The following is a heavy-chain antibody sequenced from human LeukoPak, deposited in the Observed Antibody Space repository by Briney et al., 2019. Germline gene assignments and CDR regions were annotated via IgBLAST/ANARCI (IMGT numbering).Heavy chain of an antibody. J-gene: IGHJ4*02. V-gene: IGHV3-7*01. Sequence: GGSLRLSCAASGFTFSSYWMSWVRQAPGKGLEWVANIKQDGSEKYYVDSVKGRFTISRDNAKNSLYVQMDSLRAEDTAVYYCARDRWLQSQRYFDYWGQGILVTVSS. CDR2: IKQDGSEK. D-gene: IGHD5-24*01. CDR3: ARDRWLQSQRYFDY. CDR1: GFTFSSYW.